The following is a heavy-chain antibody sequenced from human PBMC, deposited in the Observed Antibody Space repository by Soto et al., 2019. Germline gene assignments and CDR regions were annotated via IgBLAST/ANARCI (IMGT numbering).Heavy chain of an antibody. CDR3: ARGTVVTGFDY. V-gene: IGHV3-43*01. CDR2: VSWDGGST. J-gene: IGHJ4*02. D-gene: IGHD2-21*02. CDR1: GFTFDDYT. Sequence: DVQLVQSGGVVGEPGGSLRLSCEASGFTFDDYTMYWVRQPPGKALEWVGLVSWDGGSTDSTESVKGRFTITRDNSRNSLYLQMSSLTPEDTAVYFCARGTVVTGFDYWGQGTLVIVS.